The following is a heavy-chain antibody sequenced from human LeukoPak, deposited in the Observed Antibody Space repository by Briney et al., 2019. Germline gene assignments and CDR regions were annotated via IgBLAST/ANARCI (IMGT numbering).Heavy chain of an antibody. J-gene: IGHJ4*02. V-gene: IGHV1-8*01. CDR1: GYTFTSYD. CDR2: MNPSSGNT. Sequence: ASVKVSCKASGYTFTSYDINWVRQATGQGPEWMGWMNPSSGNTGYAQRFQCRVSMTRDTSTNTAYLELSSMRSEDTAVYYCATKTYYYSSGSFAYWGQGTLVTVSS. CDR3: ATKTYYYSSGSFAY. D-gene: IGHD3-10*01.